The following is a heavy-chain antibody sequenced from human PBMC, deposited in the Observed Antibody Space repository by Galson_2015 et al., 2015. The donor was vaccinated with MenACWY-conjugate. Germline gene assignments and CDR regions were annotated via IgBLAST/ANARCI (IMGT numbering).Heavy chain of an antibody. CDR1: GFTVSSNY. D-gene: IGHD6-6*01. J-gene: IGHJ4*02. CDR2: LHGDGRT. V-gene: IGHV3-53*01. CDR3: ATTGGSSLDF. Sequence: SLRLSCAASGFTVSSNYMTWVRPAPGKGLEWVSILHGDGRTYYAESVRGRFSISRGNSKNTLYLQMNSLRAEDTAVYYCATTGGSSLDFWGQGTLVTVSS.